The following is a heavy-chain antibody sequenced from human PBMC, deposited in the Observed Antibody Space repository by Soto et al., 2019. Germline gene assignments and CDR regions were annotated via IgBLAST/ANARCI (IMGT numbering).Heavy chain of an antibody. CDR1: GYTFTLYH. CDR2: INPSGGYT. D-gene: IGHD1-26*01. V-gene: IGHV1-46*01. Sequence: QVQLVQSGPEVKKPGASVKVSCKASGYTFTLYHMHWVRQAPGQGLEWLGLINPSGGYTKYAQKFQGRVTMTRDASTTTVYMQLSSLRFEDTAVYYCARRSANHFDPWGQGTLVTVSA. J-gene: IGHJ5*02. CDR3: ARRSANHFDP.